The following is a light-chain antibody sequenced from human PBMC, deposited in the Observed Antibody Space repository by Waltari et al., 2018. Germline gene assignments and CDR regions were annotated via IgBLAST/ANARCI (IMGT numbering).Light chain of an antibody. V-gene: IGKV1-39*01. CDR2: AAS. Sequence: DNQMTQSPSSLSASVGDRVTITCRASQSISSYLNWYQQKPGKAPKLLIYAASSLQSGVPSRFSGSGSGTDFTLTISSLQPEDFATYYCQQSYSILFTFGPGTKVDIK. J-gene: IGKJ3*01. CDR1: QSISSY. CDR3: QQSYSILFT.